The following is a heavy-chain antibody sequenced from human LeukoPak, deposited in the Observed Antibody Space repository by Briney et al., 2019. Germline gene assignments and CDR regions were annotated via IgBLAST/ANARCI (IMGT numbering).Heavy chain of an antibody. Sequence: ASVKVSCKASGYTFTGYYMHWVRPAPGQGLEWMGWINPNSGGTNYAQKFQGRVTMTRDTSISTAYMELSRLRSDDTAVYYCARGHPRRYYGMDVWGQGTTVTVSS. CDR2: INPNSGGT. CDR3: ARGHPRRYYGMDV. CDR1: GYTFTGYY. J-gene: IGHJ6*02. V-gene: IGHV1-2*02.